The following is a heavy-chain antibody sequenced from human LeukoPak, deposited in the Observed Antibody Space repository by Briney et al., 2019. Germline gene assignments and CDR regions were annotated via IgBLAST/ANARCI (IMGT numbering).Heavy chain of an antibody. Sequence: GESLRISCKGSGYSFSTYWISWVRQMPGKGLEWRGRIDSSASYTYYSPSFQGHVTISADKSISPAYLQWSGLKASDTAIYYCARHFYSDSLGYWGQGTLVTVSS. J-gene: IGHJ4*02. V-gene: IGHV5-10-1*01. CDR3: ARHFYSDSLGY. D-gene: IGHD3-3*02. CDR1: GYSFSTYW. CDR2: IDSSASYT.